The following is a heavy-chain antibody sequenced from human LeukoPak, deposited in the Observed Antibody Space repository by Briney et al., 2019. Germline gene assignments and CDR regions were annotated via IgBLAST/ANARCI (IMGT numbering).Heavy chain of an antibody. CDR2: ITSSSSSI. CDR3: ARDYCSGGRCYSVDY. V-gene: IGHV3-48*04. CDR1: GFTFSSYS. J-gene: IGHJ4*02. Sequence: GGSLRLSCAASGFTFSSYSLNWVRQAPGKGLEWVSYITSSSSSIYYADSVKGRFTISRDNAKNSLYLQMSSLRAEDTAMYYCARDYCSGGRCYSVDYWGQGTLVTVSS. D-gene: IGHD2-15*01.